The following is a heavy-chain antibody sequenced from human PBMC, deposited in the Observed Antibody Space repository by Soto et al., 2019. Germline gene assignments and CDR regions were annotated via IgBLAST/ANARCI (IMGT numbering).Heavy chain of an antibody. Sequence: EGSLRLSCAASGFTFSTYAMNWVRQAPGKGLEWVSGISGSGDSTYYADSVKGRFTVSRDNSKNTLYLQMNSLRGEDTAVFYCAKERSSGWSFDYWGQGTLVTVSS. CDR2: ISGSGDST. J-gene: IGHJ4*02. CDR1: GFTFSTYA. D-gene: IGHD6-19*01. V-gene: IGHV3-23*01. CDR3: AKERSSGWSFDY.